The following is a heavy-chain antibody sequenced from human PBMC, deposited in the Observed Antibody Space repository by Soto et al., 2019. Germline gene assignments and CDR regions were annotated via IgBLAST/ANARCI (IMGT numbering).Heavy chain of an antibody. D-gene: IGHD1-26*01. V-gene: IGHV1-2*02. J-gene: IGHJ6*02. CDR1: GYPFSDYF. CDR3: ARIKWGLNYYNGMDV. CDR2: INPKTAAT. Sequence: ASVKVSCKPSGYPFSDYFIQWVRQAPGQGLEWVAWINPKTAATNYAKKFQGRVSLTWDTSSTTAYMELTRLRPDDTAVYYCARIKWGLNYYNGMDVWGQGTTVTVSS.